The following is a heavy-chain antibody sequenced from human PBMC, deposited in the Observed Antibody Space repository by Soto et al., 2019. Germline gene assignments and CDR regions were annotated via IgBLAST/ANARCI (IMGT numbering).Heavy chain of an antibody. Sequence: GSLRLSCAASGFTFSSYAMHWVRQAPGKGLEWVAVISYDGSNKYYADSVKGRFTISRDNSKNTLYLQMNSLRAEDTAVYYCARDLPYYDILTGYYSYYYYGMDVWGQGTRVTVSS. CDR2: ISYDGSNK. CDR3: ARDLPYYDILTGYYSYYYYGMDV. V-gene: IGHV3-30-3*01. J-gene: IGHJ6*02. CDR1: GFTFSSYA. D-gene: IGHD3-9*01.